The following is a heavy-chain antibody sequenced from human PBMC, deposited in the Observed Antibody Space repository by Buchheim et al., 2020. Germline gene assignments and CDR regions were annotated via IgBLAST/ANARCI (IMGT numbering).Heavy chain of an antibody. D-gene: IGHD3-10*01. V-gene: IGHV4-34*01. CDR3: ARGRLLWFGELIYYYYGMDV. Sequence: QVQLQQWGAGLLKPSETLSLTCAVYGGSFSGYYWSWIRQPPGKGLEWIGEINHSGSTNYNPSLKSRVTISVDTSKNQFSLKLSSVTAADTAVYYCARGRLLWFGELIYYYYGMDVWGQGTT. CDR2: INHSGST. CDR1: GGSFSGYY. J-gene: IGHJ6*02.